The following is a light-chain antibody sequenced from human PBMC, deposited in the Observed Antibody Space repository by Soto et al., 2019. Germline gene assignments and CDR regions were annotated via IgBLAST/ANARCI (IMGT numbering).Light chain of an antibody. V-gene: IGKV3-15*01. CDR1: QSVSSN. CDR3: QQYGRSWT. Sequence: EIVMTQSPATLSVSPGERATLSCRASQSVSSNLAWYQQKPGQAPRLLIYGASTRATGIPARFSGSGSGTEFPLTISSLQSEDFAVYHCQQYGRSWTFGHGTKV. J-gene: IGKJ1*01. CDR2: GAS.